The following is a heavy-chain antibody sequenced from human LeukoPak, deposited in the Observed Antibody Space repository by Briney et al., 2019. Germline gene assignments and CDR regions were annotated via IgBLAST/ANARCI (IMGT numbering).Heavy chain of an antibody. CDR3: ARRTLITPGGFDY. CDR1: GFTFSSYA. D-gene: IGHD1-14*01. J-gene: IGHJ4*02. CDR2: ITATGSTT. V-gene: IGHV3-11*01. Sequence: GGSLRLSCAASGFTFSSYAMSWIRQVPGKGLEWVSYITATGSTTCYADSLKGRFTISRDTARSFVYLQMHSLRVDDTAVYYCARRTLITPGGFDYWGRGTLVSVSS.